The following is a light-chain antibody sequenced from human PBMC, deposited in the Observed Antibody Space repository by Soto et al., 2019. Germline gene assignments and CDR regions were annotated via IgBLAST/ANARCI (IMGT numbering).Light chain of an antibody. V-gene: IGKV1-33*01. CDR1: QDISNS. CDR3: QQYDNLLFT. Sequence: DIQMPQSPSSLSASVGDRVTITCQASQDISNSLNWYQQKPGKAPKLLIYDASNLETGVPSRFSGSGSGTDFTFTISSLQPEDIATDYCQQYDNLLFTFGPGTKVDIK. J-gene: IGKJ3*01. CDR2: DAS.